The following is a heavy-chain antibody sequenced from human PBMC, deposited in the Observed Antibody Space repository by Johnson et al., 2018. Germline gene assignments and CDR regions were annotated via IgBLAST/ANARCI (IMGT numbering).Heavy chain of an antibody. CDR3: ARDRYDFWSGYYSRYYYMDV. CDR1: GFTFSDYY. J-gene: IGHJ6*03. V-gene: IGHV3-11*04. Sequence: VQLVESGGGLVKPGGSLRLSCAASGFTFSDYYMSWIRQAPGKGLEWVSYISSSGSTIYYADSVKGRFTISRDNAKNSLYLQMNSLGAEDTAVYYCARDRYDFWSGYYSRYYYMDVWGKGTTVTVSS. CDR2: ISSSGSTI. D-gene: IGHD3-3*01.